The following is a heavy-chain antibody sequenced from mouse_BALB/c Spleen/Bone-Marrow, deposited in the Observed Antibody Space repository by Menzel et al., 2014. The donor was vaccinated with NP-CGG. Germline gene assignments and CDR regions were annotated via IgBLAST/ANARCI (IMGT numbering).Heavy chain of an antibody. Sequence: EVKLVESGGGFVQPGGSLKLSCAASGFTFSSYIMSWVRQTPEKRLEWVAYISHSGGSSYYLDTVKGRFTISRDSAKNTLYLQMSSLKSEDTAMYYCARVSPYWYFDVWGAGTTVTVSS. CDR2: ISHSGGSS. J-gene: IGHJ1*01. CDR1: GFTFSSYI. D-gene: IGHD6-2*01. V-gene: IGHV5-12-2*01. CDR3: ARVSPYWYFDV.